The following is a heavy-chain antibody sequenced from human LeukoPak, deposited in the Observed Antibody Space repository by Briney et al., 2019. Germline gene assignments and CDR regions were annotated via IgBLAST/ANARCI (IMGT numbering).Heavy chain of an antibody. Sequence: GASVKLSCKASGGTFSSYAISWVRQAPGQGLEWMGGIIPIFGTANYAQKFQGRVTITTDESTSTAYMELSSLRSEDTAVYCCVFDISGYLSRSLPPYFDYWGQGTLVTVSS. CDR2: IIPIFGTA. V-gene: IGHV1-69*05. J-gene: IGHJ4*02. CDR1: GGTFSSYA. D-gene: IGHD3-22*01. CDR3: VFDISGYLSRSLPPYFDY.